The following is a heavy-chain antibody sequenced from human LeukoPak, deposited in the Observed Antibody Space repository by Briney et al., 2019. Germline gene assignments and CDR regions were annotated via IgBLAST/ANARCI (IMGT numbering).Heavy chain of an antibody. V-gene: IGHV3-7*01. CDR2: IKQDGSEK. J-gene: IGHJ6*02. CDR1: GFTFSSYW. CDR3: ARDMKIAAAGPFATKHYYYYYGMDV. Sequence: GGSLRLSCAASGFTFSSYWMSWVRQAPGKGLEWVANIKQDGSEKYYVDSVKGRFTISRDNAKNSLYLQMNSLRAEDTAVYYCARDMKIAAAGPFATKHYYYYYGMDVWGQGTTVTVSS. D-gene: IGHD6-13*01.